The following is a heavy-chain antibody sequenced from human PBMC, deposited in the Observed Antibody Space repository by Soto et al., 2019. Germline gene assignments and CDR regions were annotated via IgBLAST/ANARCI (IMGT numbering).Heavy chain of an antibody. D-gene: IGHD1-20*01. V-gene: IGHV3-30*18. J-gene: IGHJ4*02. Sequence: RLSCAASGFTFSSYGMHWVRQAPGKGLEWVAVISYDGSNKYYADSVKGRFTISRDNSKNTLYLQMNSLRAEDTAVYYCAKDPNWNDVPSYYFYYWAQGTLVPVSA. CDR1: GFTFSSYG. CDR2: ISYDGSNK. CDR3: AKDPNWNDVPSYYFYY.